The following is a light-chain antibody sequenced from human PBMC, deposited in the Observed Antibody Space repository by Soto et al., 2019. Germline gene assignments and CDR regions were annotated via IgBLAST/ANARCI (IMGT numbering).Light chain of an antibody. CDR2: EDN. CDR3: QSYDSSIYVV. J-gene: IGLJ2*01. Sequence: NFMLTQPHSVSESPVKTVTISCTRSSGSIASNYVQWYQQRPGSAPTTVIYEDNQRPSGVPDRFSGSIDSSSNSASLTISGLKTEDEADYYCQSYDSSIYVVFGGGTKVTVL. CDR1: SGSIASNY. V-gene: IGLV6-57*04.